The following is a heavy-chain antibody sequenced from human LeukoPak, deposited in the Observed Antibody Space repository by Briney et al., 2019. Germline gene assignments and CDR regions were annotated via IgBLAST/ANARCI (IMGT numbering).Heavy chain of an antibody. CDR2: ISASGGRT. CDR3: VEGGAPSYYDGSGDAYFDY. V-gene: IGHV3-23*01. CDR1: GFTFRSYA. J-gene: IGHJ4*02. Sequence: PGGSLRPSCAASGFTFRSYAMSWVRQAPGKGLEWVSVISASGGRTAYTDSVKGRFTVSRDNSKNTLYLQMNSLRAEDTAVYFCVEGGAPSYYDGSGDAYFDYWGQGTLVTVSS. D-gene: IGHD3-22*01.